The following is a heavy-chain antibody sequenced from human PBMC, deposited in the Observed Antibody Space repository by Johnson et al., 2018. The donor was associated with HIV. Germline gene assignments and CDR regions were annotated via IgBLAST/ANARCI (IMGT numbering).Heavy chain of an antibody. J-gene: IGHJ3*02. Sequence: QVQLVESGGGVVQPGRSLRLSCAASGFTFSSYAMHWVRQAPGKGLEWVAVISYDGTNKYYADSVKGRFTISRDNSKNTMYLQMNSLRPEDTAVYFCARGGGGGGDCYSGDDAFDIWGQGTMVTVSS. V-gene: IGHV3-30*04. CDR2: ISYDGTNK. CDR3: ARGGGGGGDCYSGDDAFDI. D-gene: IGHD2-21*01. CDR1: GFTFSSYA.